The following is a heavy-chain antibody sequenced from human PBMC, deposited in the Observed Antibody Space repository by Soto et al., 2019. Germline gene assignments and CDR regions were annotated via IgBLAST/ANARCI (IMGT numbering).Heavy chain of an antibody. CDR1: GFTFSSYW. D-gene: IGHD3-3*01. Sequence: GGSLRLSCAASGFTFSSYWMSWVRQAPGKGLEWVANIKQDGSEKYYVDSVKGRFTISRDNAKNSLYLQMNSLRAEDTAVYYCARDVLRFFGPYYFDYWGQGTLVTVSS. V-gene: IGHV3-7*01. J-gene: IGHJ4*02. CDR2: IKQDGSEK. CDR3: ARDVLRFFGPYYFDY.